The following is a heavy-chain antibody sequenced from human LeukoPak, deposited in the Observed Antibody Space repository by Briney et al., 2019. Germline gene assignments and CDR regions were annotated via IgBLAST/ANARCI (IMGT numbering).Heavy chain of an antibody. CDR3: ARDSPRRLCSSTSCRQNWFDP. CDR2: INPNSGGT. CDR1: GYTFTGYY. D-gene: IGHD2-2*01. Sequence: ASVKVSCKASGYTFTGYYMHWVRQAPGQGLEWMGWINPNSGGTNYAQKLQGRVTMTRDTSISTAYMELSRLRSDDTAVYYCARDSPRRLCSSTSCRQNWFDPWGQGTLVTVSS. V-gene: IGHV1-2*02. J-gene: IGHJ5*02.